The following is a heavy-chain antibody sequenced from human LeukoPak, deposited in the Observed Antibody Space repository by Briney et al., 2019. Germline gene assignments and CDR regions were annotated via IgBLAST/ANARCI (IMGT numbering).Heavy chain of an antibody. J-gene: IGHJ4*02. D-gene: IGHD1-1*01. CDR3: ARDGDSWNDLDH. CDR1: GFSSSTSW. V-gene: IGHV3-7*01. Sequence: GGSPRLSCVASGFSSSTSWMTWVRQAPGKGLEWVANIRKDGREIHYADSLKGRFTISRDNTKNSLFLQMNSLRAEDTGVYYCARDGDSWNDLDHWGQGTLVTVSS. CDR2: IRKDGREI.